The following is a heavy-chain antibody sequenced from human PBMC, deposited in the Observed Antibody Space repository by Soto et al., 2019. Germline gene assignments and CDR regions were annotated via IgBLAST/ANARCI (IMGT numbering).Heavy chain of an antibody. CDR1: GYSLSSGYY. Sequence: WETLSLTCVVSGYSLSSGYYRGWFRHPPRNGPQWIGSIYHRGSTYYNPSLNSLFTISVDTSKYQFALKLSSVTAADTAVYYCARVFYDYVWGSYPGFDYWGQGTLVTVSS. CDR2: IYHRGST. CDR3: ARVFYDYVWGSYPGFDY. J-gene: IGHJ4*02. D-gene: IGHD3-16*02. V-gene: IGHV4-38-2*01.